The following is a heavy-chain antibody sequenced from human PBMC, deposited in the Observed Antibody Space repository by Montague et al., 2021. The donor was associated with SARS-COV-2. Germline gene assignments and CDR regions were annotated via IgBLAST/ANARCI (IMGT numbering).Heavy chain of an antibody. V-gene: IGHV4-4*02. CDR3: ASHFVWQQLST. CDR2: THQRDGT. CDR1: GASNNSAHR. D-gene: IGHD6-13*01. Sequence: SETLSLTCSSPGASNNSAHRRSTRLHPTQQEIACVVDTHQRDGTNYNPSLRSRVSIFLDNSKNQFSLILTSVTAADTAMYYCASHFVWQQLSTWGQGTLVSVSS. J-gene: IGHJ4*02.